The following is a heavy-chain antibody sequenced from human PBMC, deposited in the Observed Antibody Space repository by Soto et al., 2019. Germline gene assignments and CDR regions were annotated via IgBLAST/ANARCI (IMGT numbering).Heavy chain of an antibody. CDR1: GDSLRSSYHY. CDR2: IYYTWHT. CDR3: VRVEMYEGEFTTNVDR. Sequence: PSETLSLPCTVSGDSLRSSYHYWGWVRQLPGKGLEWIGSIYYTWHTYYNPSLKSRVSISVDLATHEISLSLRAERIADNAVLFCVRVEMYEGEFTTNVDRWGQGALVTVSS. D-gene: IGHD3-16*01. V-gene: IGHV4-39*01. J-gene: IGHJ5*02.